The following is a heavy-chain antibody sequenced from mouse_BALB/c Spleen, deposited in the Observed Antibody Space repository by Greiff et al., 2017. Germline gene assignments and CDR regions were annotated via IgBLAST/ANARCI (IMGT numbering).Heavy chain of an antibody. Sequence: EVKVVESGGDLVKPGGSLKLSCAASGFTFSSYGMSWVRQTPDKRLEWVATISSGGSYTYYPDSVKGRFTISRDNAKNTLYLQMSSLKSEDTAMYYCARPDYGSSWFAYWGQGTLVTVSA. CDR1: GFTFSSYG. CDR3: ARPDYGSSWFAY. J-gene: IGHJ3*01. D-gene: IGHD1-1*01. CDR2: ISSGGSYT. V-gene: IGHV5-6*01.